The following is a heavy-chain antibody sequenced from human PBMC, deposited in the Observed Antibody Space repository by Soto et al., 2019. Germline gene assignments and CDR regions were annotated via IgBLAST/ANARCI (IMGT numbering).Heavy chain of an antibody. Sequence: VQLLESGGGLVQPGGSLRLSCAASGFPFSSYAMSWVRQAPGKGLEWVSGIIGGRGTTTYAASVKGRSTISRDSSENTLYLQMNSLRAEDTAVYYCAKEGRDTTVTTGFDSWGQGTLVTVSS. J-gene: IGHJ4*02. CDR2: IIGGRGTT. CDR3: AKEGRDTTVTTGFDS. V-gene: IGHV3-23*01. CDR1: GFPFSSYA. D-gene: IGHD4-17*01.